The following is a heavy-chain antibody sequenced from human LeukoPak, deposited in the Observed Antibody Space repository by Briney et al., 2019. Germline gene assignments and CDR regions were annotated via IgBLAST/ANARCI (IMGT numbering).Heavy chain of an antibody. D-gene: IGHD5-24*01. CDR1: VYTFTVYY. CDR2: INTNSGGT. Sequence: ASVTVSFKSSVYTFTVYYIHWVRQPPGQGLEWMGWINTNSGGTNNAHKFHGRVTMTRDTPINKHYMELRRLTSDGMGVYYCASDPESWLQFRFYYYYGIDVWGQGTTVTVSS. CDR3: ASDPESWLQFRFYYYYGIDV. V-gene: IGHV1-2*02. J-gene: IGHJ6*02.